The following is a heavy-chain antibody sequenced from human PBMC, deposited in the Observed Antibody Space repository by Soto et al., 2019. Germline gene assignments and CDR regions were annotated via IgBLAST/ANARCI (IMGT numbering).Heavy chain of an antibody. J-gene: IGHJ6*02. Sequence: SETLSLTCTVSGGSISSYYWSWIRQPPGKGLEWIGYIYYSGSTNYNPSLKSRVTISVDTSKNLFSLKLSSVTAADTAVYYCARYMVRGVYGMDVWGQGTTVTVSS. CDR1: GGSISSYY. CDR3: ARYMVRGVYGMDV. CDR2: IYYSGST. D-gene: IGHD3-10*01. V-gene: IGHV4-59*01.